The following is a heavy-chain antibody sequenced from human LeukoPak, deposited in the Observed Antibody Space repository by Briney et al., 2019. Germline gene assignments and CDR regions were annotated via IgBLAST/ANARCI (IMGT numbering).Heavy chain of an antibody. Sequence: ASVKVSCKASGYIFTDYYMHWVRQAPGQELGWMGRINPNSGGTNYAQKFQGRVTMTRDTSISTAYMELSGLRSDDTAVYYCARVRYRLAETYIDYWGQGTLVTVSS. CDR3: ARVRYRLAETYIDY. CDR1: GYIFTDYY. J-gene: IGHJ4*02. CDR2: INPNSGGT. D-gene: IGHD3-16*01. V-gene: IGHV1/OR15-1*04.